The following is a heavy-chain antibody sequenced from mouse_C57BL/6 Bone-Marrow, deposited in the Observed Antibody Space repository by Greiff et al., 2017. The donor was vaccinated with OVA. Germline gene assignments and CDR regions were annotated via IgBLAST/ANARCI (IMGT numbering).Heavy chain of an antibody. V-gene: IGHV1-64*01. Sequence: QVQLQQPGAELVKPGASVKLSCKASGYTFTSYWMHWVKQRPGQGLEWIGMIHPNSGSTNYNQKFKGKATLTVDKSSSTAYMQLSSLTSEDSAVYYCARRIDGYYAWFACWGQGTLVTVSA. CDR2: IHPNSGST. CDR3: ARRIDGYYAWFAC. J-gene: IGHJ3*01. CDR1: GYTFTSYW. D-gene: IGHD2-3*01.